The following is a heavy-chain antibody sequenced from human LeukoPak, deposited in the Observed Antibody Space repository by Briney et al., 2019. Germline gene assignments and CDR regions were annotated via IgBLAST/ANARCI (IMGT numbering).Heavy chain of an antibody. CDR2: IHYSGST. CDR3: ARHRRGWNVDYNFDY. Sequence: SETLSLTCTVSGGSVSSYYWSWIRQPPGKGLEWIGYIHYSGSTNYNPSLKSRVTISVDTTKNQFSLKLSSVTAADTAVYYCARHRRGWNVDYNFDYWGQGTLVTVSS. J-gene: IGHJ4*02. CDR1: GGSVSSYY. D-gene: IGHD1-1*01. V-gene: IGHV4-59*08.